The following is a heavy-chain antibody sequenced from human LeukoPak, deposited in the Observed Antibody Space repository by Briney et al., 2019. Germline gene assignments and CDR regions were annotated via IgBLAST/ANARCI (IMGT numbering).Heavy chain of an antibody. V-gene: IGHV3-53*01. CDR1: EFTVSNNY. CDR3: VRGQITMTV. J-gene: IGHJ4*02. Sequence: GGSPRLSCAASEFTVSNNYMSWVRQAPGKGLEWVSVIYSGGSTYYADSVKGRLTISRDNSKNTLYLQMNNLRAEDTAVYYCVRGQITMTVWGQGTLVTVSS. CDR2: IYSGGST. D-gene: IGHD3-22*01.